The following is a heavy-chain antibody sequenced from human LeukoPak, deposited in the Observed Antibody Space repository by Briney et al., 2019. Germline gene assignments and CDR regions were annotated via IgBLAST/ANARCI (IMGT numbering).Heavy chain of an antibody. CDR2: ISGSGSST. CDR3: AKDSRGSDKPFDY. J-gene: IGHJ4*02. D-gene: IGHD5-12*01. CDR1: GFTFSNYA. Sequence: PGGSLRLSCAASGFTFSNYAMSCVRQAPGKGLEWVSAISGSGSSTYYADSVKGHFTISRDYSKYTLYLQMNSLRAEDTAVYYCAKDSRGSDKPFDYWGQGTLVTVSS. V-gene: IGHV3-23*01.